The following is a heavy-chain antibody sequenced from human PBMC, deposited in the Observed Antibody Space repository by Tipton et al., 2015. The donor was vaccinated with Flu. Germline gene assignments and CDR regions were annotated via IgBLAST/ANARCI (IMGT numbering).Heavy chain of an antibody. Sequence: TLSLTCAVSGDSISSDYYWGWIRQFPGKGLEWIGTVSRSGSTVYNPSLTSRVTISIDRSNNQFSLNLKSVTAADMAVYYCARRGYSNYVSDPKSWFDPWGQGTLVAVSS. CDR1: GDSISSDYY. CDR3: ARRGYSNYVSDPKSWFDP. D-gene: IGHD4/OR15-4a*01. J-gene: IGHJ5*02. V-gene: IGHV4-38-2*01. CDR2: VSRSGST.